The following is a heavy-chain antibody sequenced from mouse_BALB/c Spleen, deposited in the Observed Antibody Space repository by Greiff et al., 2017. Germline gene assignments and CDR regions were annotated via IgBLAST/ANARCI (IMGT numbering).Heavy chain of an antibody. J-gene: IGHJ2*01. CDR1: GYAFTNYL. Sequence: QVQLQQSGAELVRPGTSVKVSCKASGYAFTNYLIEWVKQRPGQGLEWIGVINPGSGGTNYNEQFKGKATLTADKSSSTAYMQLSSLTSDDSAVYFCARNGGDGWDYWGQGTTLTVSS. V-gene: IGHV1-54*01. D-gene: IGHD2-3*01. CDR2: INPGSGGT. CDR3: ARNGGDGWDY.